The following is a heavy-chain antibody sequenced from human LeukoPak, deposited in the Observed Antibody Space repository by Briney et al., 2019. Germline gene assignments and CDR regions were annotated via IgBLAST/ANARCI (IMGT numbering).Heavy chain of an antibody. CDR3: ARDSNWAFDY. J-gene: IGHJ4*02. V-gene: IGHV3-48*02. Sequence: GGSLRLSCAASGFSFSDYSMNWVRQAPGKGLEWISYVSGDSINIWYADSVKGRFTISRDNAKNSVFLQMNSLRDEDSAVYYCARDSNWAFDYWGQGTLVTVSS. CDR1: GFSFSDYS. CDR2: VSGDSINI. D-gene: IGHD7-27*01.